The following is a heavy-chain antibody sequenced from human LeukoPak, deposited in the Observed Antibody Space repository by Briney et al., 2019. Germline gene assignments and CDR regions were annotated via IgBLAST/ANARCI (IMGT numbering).Heavy chain of an antibody. CDR2: ISGGGTTI. V-gene: IGHV3-11*01. Sequence: GGSLRLSCAASGFTFSDYYMSWIRQAPGKGLEWVSYISGGGTTIYYADSVKGRFTISRDNAKNSLYLQMNSLRAEDTAVYYCARDRTSSSWRPDSFDIWGQGAMVTVSP. CDR3: ARDRTSSSWRPDSFDI. CDR1: GFTFSDYY. J-gene: IGHJ3*02. D-gene: IGHD6-13*01.